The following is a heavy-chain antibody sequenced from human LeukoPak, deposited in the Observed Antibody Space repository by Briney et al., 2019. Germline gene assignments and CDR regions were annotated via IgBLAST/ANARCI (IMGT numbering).Heavy chain of an antibody. J-gene: IGHJ4*02. CDR2: IIPIFGTA. CDR1: GGTFSSYA. D-gene: IGHD2-2*01. CDR3: ARDVRFCSSSSCY. Sequence: SVKVSCKASGGTFSSYAISWVRQAPGQGLEWMGGIIPIFGTANYAQKFQGGVTITADESTSTAYMELSSLRSEDTAVYYCARDVRFCSSSSCYWGQGTLVTVSS. V-gene: IGHV1-69*13.